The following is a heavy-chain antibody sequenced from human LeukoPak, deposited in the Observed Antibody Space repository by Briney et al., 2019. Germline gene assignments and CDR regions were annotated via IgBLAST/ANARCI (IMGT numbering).Heavy chain of an antibody. Sequence: GGSLRLSCAASGFTFSNYWMSWVRQAPGKGLEWVANINQDGSEKYYVDSVKGRFTISRDNAKNTLYLQVTSLRAEDTAVYYCVRDNFNYDQEFDYWGQGTLVTVSS. J-gene: IGHJ4*02. D-gene: IGHD4-11*01. CDR2: INQDGSEK. V-gene: IGHV3-7*01. CDR1: GFTFSNYW. CDR3: VRDNFNYDQEFDY.